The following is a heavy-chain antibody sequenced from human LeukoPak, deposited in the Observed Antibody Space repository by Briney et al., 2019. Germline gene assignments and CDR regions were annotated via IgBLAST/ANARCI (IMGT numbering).Heavy chain of an antibody. V-gene: IGHV1-46*01. CDR2: INPSGGST. D-gene: IGHD3-16*02. J-gene: IGHJ4*02. CDR1: GYTLTSYY. CDR3: ARGRGHYVWGSYRYTLNLDY. Sequence: ASVKVFCKASGYTLTSYYMHWVRQAPGQGLEWMGIINPSGGSTSYAQKFQGRVTMTRDMSTSTVYMELSSLSSEDTAVYYCARGRGHYVWGSYRYTLNLDYWGQGTLVTVSS.